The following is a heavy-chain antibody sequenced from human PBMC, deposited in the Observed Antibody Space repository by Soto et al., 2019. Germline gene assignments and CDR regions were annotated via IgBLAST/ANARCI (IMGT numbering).Heavy chain of an antibody. V-gene: IGHV1-69*12. CDR1: GGTFSSYA. Sequence: QVQLVQSGAEVKKPGSSVKVSCKASGGTFSSYAISWVRQAPGXGXXXMGGIIPIFGTANYAQKFQGRVTITADESTSTAYMELSSLRXEXTAVYYCARHVPAAGYYYGMDVWGQGTTVTVSS. CDR3: ARHVPAAGYYYGMDV. J-gene: IGHJ6*02. CDR2: IIPIFGTA. D-gene: IGHD2-2*01.